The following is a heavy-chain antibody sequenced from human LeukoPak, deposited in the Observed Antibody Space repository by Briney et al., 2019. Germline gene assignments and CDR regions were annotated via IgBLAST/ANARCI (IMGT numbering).Heavy chain of an antibody. J-gene: IGHJ6*02. V-gene: IGHV4-59*12. D-gene: IGHD6-13*01. Sequence: SETLSHTCTVSGGSISSYYWSWIRQPPGKGLEWIGYIYYSGSTNYNPSLKSRVTMSVDTSKNQFSLKLSSVTAADTAVYYCATSYSSSWYDYYYYGMDVWGQGTTVTVSS. CDR3: ATSYSSSWYDYYYYGMDV. CDR2: IYYSGST. CDR1: GGSISSYY.